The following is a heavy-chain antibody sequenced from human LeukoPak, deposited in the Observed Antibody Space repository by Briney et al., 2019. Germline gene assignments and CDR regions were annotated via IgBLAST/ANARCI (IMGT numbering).Heavy chain of an antibody. CDR1: GYTFTGYY. CDR3: ARDSVVARFDP. D-gene: IGHD3-10*01. J-gene: IGHJ5*02. V-gene: IGHV1-2*02. Sequence: GASVKVSCKASGYTFTGYYMHWVRQAPGQGLEWMGWINPNSGGTNYAQKFQGRVTITADKSTSTAYMELSSLRSEDTAVYYCARDSVVARFDPWGQGTLVTVSS. CDR2: INPNSGGT.